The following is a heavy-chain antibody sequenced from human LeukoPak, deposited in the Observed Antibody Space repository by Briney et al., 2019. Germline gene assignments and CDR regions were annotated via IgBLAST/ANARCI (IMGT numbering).Heavy chain of an antibody. CDR2: IYYSGST. D-gene: IGHD3-22*01. Sequence: SETLSLTCTVPGASISSYYWSWIRQPPGKGLEWIGDIYYSGSTNSNPSLKSRVTISVDTSRNQFSLKLSSVTAADTAVYYCARVAYSSGYYYFDYWGQGTLVTVSS. J-gene: IGHJ4*02. V-gene: IGHV4-59*08. CDR3: ARVAYSSGYYYFDY. CDR1: GASISSYY.